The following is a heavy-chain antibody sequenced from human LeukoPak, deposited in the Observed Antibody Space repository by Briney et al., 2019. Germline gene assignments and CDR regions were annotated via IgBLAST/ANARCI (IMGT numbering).Heavy chain of an antibody. J-gene: IGHJ3*02. CDR1: GYTFTGYY. V-gene: IGHV1-2*02. D-gene: IGHD3-16*01. CDR2: INPNSGGT. CDR3: ARPSLGGTIDAFDI. Sequence: ASVKVSCKASGYTFTGYYMHWVRQAPGQGLEWMGWINPNSGGTNYAQKFQGRVTMTRDTSISTAYMELSRLRSDDTAVYYCARPSLGGTIDAFDIWGQGTMVTVSS.